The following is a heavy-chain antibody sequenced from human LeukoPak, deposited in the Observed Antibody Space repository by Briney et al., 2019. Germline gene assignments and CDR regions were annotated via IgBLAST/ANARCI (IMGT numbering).Heavy chain of an antibody. CDR3: ARPYCSSTSCYAFDI. J-gene: IGHJ3*02. CDR1: GFTFSSYA. Sequence: GGSLRLSCAASGFTFSSYAMSWVRQAPGKGLEWVSGINWNGGSTGYADSVKGRFTISRDNAKNSLYLQMNSLRAEDTALYYCARPYCSSTSCYAFDIWGQGTMVTVSS. CDR2: INWNGGST. V-gene: IGHV3-20*04. D-gene: IGHD2-2*01.